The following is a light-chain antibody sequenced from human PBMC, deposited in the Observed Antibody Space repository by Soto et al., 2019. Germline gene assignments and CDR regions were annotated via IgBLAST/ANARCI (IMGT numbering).Light chain of an antibody. V-gene: IGLV4-69*01. Sequence: QSVLTQSPSASASLGASVTLTCTLSSAHSRYAIAWHQQQPEKGPRFLMKVNSDGSHSKGDEIPDRFSGSTSGAEHYLTISSLQSEDEADYYCQTWGTGIHVVFGGGTKVTVL. CDR2: VNSDGSH. CDR3: QTWGTGIHVV. CDR1: SAHSRYA. J-gene: IGLJ2*01.